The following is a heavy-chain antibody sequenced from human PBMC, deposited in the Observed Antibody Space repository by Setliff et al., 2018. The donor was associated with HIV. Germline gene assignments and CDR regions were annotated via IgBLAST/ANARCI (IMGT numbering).Heavy chain of an antibody. CDR3: AEEGGRHYDLLTGYYPGGDYFDS. CDR2: MNPNSGNT. D-gene: IGHD3-9*01. V-gene: IGHV1-8*02. Sequence: ASVKVSCKASGCTFTSYDINWVRQATGQGLEWMGWMNPNSGNTGYAQKFQGRVTMTRNTSISTAYMELSSLRSEDTAVYYCAEEGGRHYDLLTGYYPGGDYFDSWGQGTLVTVS. CDR1: GCTFTSYD. J-gene: IGHJ4*02.